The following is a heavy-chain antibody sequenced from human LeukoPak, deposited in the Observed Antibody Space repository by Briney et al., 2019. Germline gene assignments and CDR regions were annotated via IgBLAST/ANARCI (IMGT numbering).Heavy chain of an antibody. J-gene: IGHJ4*02. CDR1: GFTFTTDP. D-gene: IGHD1-26*01. Sequence: GGSLRLSCAASGFTFTTDPMHWVRQAPGKGLVWVSCIKSDGSFTSIADSAKGRFTISRDNAKNTVYLQMNSLRAEDTAVYSCVRDNRSYNFDYWGQGTLVTVSS. CDR2: IKSDGSFT. CDR3: VRDNRSYNFDY. V-gene: IGHV3-74*01.